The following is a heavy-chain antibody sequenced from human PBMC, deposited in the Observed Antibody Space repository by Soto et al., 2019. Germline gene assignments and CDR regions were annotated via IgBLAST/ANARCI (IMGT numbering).Heavy chain of an antibody. CDR3: AREGATSPTLPGGGMDV. CDR2: IIPIFGTA. V-gene: IGHV1-69*12. J-gene: IGHJ6*02. CDR1: GGTFSSYA. Sequence: QVQLVQSGAEVKKPGSSVKVSCKASGGTFSSYAISWVRQAPGQGLEWMGGIIPIFGTANYAQKFQGRVTIPADESTRTAYMELSSLRPEDTAVYYCAREGATSPTLPGGGMDVWGQGTTVTVS. D-gene: IGHD1-1*01.